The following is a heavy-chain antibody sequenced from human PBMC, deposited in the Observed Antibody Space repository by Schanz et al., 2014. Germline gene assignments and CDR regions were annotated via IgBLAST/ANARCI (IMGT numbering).Heavy chain of an antibody. J-gene: IGHJ3*01. Sequence: VQLLESGGGFVQPGGSLRLSCAASGFNFNTYAMSWVRQAPGKGLEWVAVIRYDGRNKNFVESVKGRFTISRDNSNNTVYLQMNTLRAEDTAVYYCARDAVALVPEYFMDVWGQGTMVTVSS. CDR2: IRYDGRNK. V-gene: IGHV3-33*08. CDR1: GFNFNTYA. D-gene: IGHD2-15*01. CDR3: ARDAVALVPEYFMDV.